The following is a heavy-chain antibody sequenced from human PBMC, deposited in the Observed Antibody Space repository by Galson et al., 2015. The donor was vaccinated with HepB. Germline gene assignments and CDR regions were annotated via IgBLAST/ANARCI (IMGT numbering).Heavy chain of an antibody. J-gene: IGHJ4*02. Sequence: SLRLSCAASGFTFSSYAMRWVRQAPGKGLEYVSAISSNGGSTYYADSVKGRFTISRDNSKNTLYLQMSSLRAEDTAVYYCVKEGIDYYGSGSYYWDMGRATIPFDYWGQGTLVTVSS. V-gene: IGHV3-64D*06. CDR2: ISSNGGST. CDR3: VKEGIDYYGSGSYYWDMGRATIPFDY. D-gene: IGHD3-10*01. CDR1: GFTFSSYA.